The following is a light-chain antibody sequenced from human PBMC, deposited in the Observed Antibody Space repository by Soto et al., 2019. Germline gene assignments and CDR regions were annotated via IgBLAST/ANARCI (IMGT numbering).Light chain of an antibody. CDR1: QGISSY. CDR3: QQYYSYPHT. V-gene: IGKV1-8*01. Sequence: AIRMTQSPSSFSASTGDRVTITCRASQGISSYLAWYQQKPGKAPKLLIYAASTLQSGLPSRFSGSGSGTDFTLTISCLQSEDFANYYCQQYYSYPHTFGQGTKVEIK. J-gene: IGKJ1*01. CDR2: AAS.